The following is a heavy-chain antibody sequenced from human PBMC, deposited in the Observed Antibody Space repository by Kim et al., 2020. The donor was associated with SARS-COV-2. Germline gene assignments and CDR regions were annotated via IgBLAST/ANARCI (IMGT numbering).Heavy chain of an antibody. J-gene: IGHJ6*02. V-gene: IGHV5-51*01. CDR3: ARLAYSSSQIPLSYYYGMDV. CDR1: GYSFTSYW. CDR2: IYPGDSDT. Sequence: GESLKISCKGSGYSFTSYWIGWVRQMPGKGLEWMGIIYPGDSDTRYSPSFQGQVTISADKSISTAYLQWSSLKASDTAMYYCARLAYSSSQIPLSYYYGMDVWGQGTTVTVSS. D-gene: IGHD6-13*01.